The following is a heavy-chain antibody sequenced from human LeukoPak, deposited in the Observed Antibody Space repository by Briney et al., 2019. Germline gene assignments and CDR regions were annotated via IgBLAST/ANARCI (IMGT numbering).Heavy chain of an antibody. CDR1: GGSISSYY. CDR2: INHSGST. CDR3: ARRVYYDSSGYYYLD. D-gene: IGHD3-22*01. Sequence: SETLSLTCTVSGGSISSYYWSWIRQRPGKGLEWIGEINHSGSTNYNPSLKSRVTISVDTSKNQFSLKLSSVTAADTAVYYCARRVYYDSSGYYYLDWGQGTLVTASS. V-gene: IGHV4-34*01. J-gene: IGHJ4*02.